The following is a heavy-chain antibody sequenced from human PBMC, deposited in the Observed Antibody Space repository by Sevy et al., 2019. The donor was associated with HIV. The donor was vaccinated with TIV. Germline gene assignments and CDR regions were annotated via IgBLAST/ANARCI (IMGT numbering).Heavy chain of an antibody. CDR1: GYTFTDYY. Sequence: ASVNVSCKASGYTFTDYYMHLVRQAPGQGREGIGMNNPNNCGSNYAQKFQGMVTITRDTSISTAYMELSRLIYDDTAVYYGATETRPGIAVAGTNYYYYYGMDVWGQGTTVTVSS. D-gene: IGHD6-19*01. CDR3: ATETRPGIAVAGTNYYYYYGMDV. CDR2: NNPNNCGS. V-gene: IGHV1-2*02. J-gene: IGHJ6*02.